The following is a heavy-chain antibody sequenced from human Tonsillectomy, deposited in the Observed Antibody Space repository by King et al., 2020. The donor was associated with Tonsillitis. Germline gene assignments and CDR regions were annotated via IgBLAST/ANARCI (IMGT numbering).Heavy chain of an antibody. D-gene: IGHD2-15*01. J-gene: IGHJ4*02. CDR1: GYTFTDYY. CDR2: VNPYSGGT. Sequence: GQLVQSGADVKKPGASVKVSCRASGYTFTDYYIHWVRQAPGQGLEWMGWVNPYSGGTNFAQNFKGRVTMTRDTSISTAYMEVSALRSDDTAVYYCARGRYCSGGSCYSHFDFWGQGTLVTVSS. CDR3: ARGRYCSGGSCYSHFDF. V-gene: IGHV1-2*02.